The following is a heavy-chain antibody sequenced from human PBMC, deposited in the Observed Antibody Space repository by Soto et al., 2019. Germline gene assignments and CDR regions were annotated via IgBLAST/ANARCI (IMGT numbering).Heavy chain of an antibody. CDR3: ARGSYDILTGYYASGGMDV. J-gene: IGHJ6*02. V-gene: IGHV3-33*01. D-gene: IGHD3-9*01. CDR2: IWFDGSHK. CDR1: GFTFRSFG. Sequence: PGGSLRLSCAASGFTFRSFGMHWVRQAPGKGLEWVAVIWFDGSHKYYGDSVKGRFTISRDNSKNTLYLQMNSLRAEDTAVYHCARGSYDILTGYYASGGMDVWGQGTTVTVSS.